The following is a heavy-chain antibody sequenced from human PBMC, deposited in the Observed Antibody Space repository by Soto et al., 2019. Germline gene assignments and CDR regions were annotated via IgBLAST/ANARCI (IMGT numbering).Heavy chain of an antibody. D-gene: IGHD2-21*01. CDR3: ARDFWDSCGGPSCIYVDL. CDR2: ISANSGDT. V-gene: IGHV1-18*01. Sequence: QVQLVQSGAEVKEPGASVRVSCKASGYTFSSYGFSWVRQAPGQGLEWVAWISANSGDTNSAQKFQGRVTLTTDTSTRTAYMDLSSLTSDDTAIYSCARDFWDSCGGPSCIYVDLWGQGTLVTVSS. J-gene: IGHJ4*02. CDR1: GYTFSSYG.